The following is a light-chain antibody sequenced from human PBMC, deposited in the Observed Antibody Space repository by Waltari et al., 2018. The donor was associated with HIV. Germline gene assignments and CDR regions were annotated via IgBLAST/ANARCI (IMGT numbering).Light chain of an antibody. Sequence: QSALTQPASVSGSPGQSITISCTGTSSDVENYNLVSWYQQHPGKAPKLMIYEVIKRPSGVSTRFSGSKSGKMASLTISGLQAEDEADYYCSSYAGDSTLVFGGGTKLTVL. J-gene: IGLJ2*01. CDR1: SSDVENYNL. V-gene: IGLV2-23*02. CDR2: EVI. CDR3: SSYAGDSTLV.